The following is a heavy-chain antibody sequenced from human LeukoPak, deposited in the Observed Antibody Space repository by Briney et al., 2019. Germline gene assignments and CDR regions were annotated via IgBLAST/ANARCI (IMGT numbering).Heavy chain of an antibody. CDR2: IIPILGIA. J-gene: IGHJ6*02. D-gene: IGHD5-12*01. CDR1: GGTFSSYA. CDR3: ARDFEAATISLYYYYGMDV. V-gene: IGHV1-69*04. Sequence: GASVKVSCKASGGTFSSYAISWVRQAPGQGLEWMGRIIPILGIANYAQKFQGRVTITADKSTSTAYMELSSLRSEDTAVYYCARDFEAATISLYYYYGMDVWGQGTTVTVSS.